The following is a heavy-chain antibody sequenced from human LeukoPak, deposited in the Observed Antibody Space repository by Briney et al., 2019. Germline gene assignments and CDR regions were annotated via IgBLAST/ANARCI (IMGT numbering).Heavy chain of an antibody. CDR3: ARVGSGSYLTYFDY. CDR2: IYHSGST. V-gene: IGHV4-38-2*02. J-gene: IGHJ4*02. D-gene: IGHD3-10*01. Sequence: SETLSLTCTVSGYSISSGYYWGWIRQPPGKGLEWIGSIYHSGSTYYNPSLKSRVTISVDTSKNQFSLKLSSVTAADTAVYYCARVGSGSYLTYFDYWGQGTLVTVSS. CDR1: GYSISSGYY.